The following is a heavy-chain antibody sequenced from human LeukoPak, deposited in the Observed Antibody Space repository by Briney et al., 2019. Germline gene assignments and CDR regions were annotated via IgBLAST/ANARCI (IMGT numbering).Heavy chain of an antibody. CDR3: ARRPPRYAFDI. CDR2: IHSSGST. J-gene: IGHJ3*02. Sequence: PSETLSLTCTVSGGSISSFYWSWIRQPPGKGLEWIGYIHSSGSTNYNPSLKSRVTFSVDTSKNQFSLKLSSVAAADAAVYYCARRPPRYAFDIWGQGTMVTVSS. V-gene: IGHV4-59*08. CDR1: GGSISSFY.